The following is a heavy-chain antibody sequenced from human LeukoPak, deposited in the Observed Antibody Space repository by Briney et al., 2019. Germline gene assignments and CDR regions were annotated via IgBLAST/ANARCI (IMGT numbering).Heavy chain of an antibody. J-gene: IGHJ3*02. CDR1: GFTFNSYG. CDR2: IRYDGTNK. Sequence: GGSLRLSCTASGFTFNSYGMNWVRQAPGKGLEWVAFIRYDGTNKYYADSVKGRFTISRDNSKNTLYVQMNSLRAEDTAVYCCAKQLPRSNAMGAFDIWGQGTLVTVSS. D-gene: IGHD4-11*01. V-gene: IGHV3-30*02. CDR3: AKQLPRSNAMGAFDI.